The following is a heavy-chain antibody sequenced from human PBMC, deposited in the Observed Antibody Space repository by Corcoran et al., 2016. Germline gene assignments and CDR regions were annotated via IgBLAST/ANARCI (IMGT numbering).Heavy chain of an antibody. CDR3: AKGYSSGWYPKYYYYYYGMDV. V-gene: IGHV3-30*18. CDR2: ISYDGSNK. J-gene: IGHJ6*02. D-gene: IGHD6-13*01. CDR1: GFTFSSYG. Sequence: QVQLVASGGGVVQPGRSLRLSCAASGFTFSSYGMHWVRQAPGKGLEWVAVISYDGSNKYYADSVKGRFTISRDNSKNTLYLQMNSLRAEDTAVYYCAKGYSSGWYPKYYYYYYGMDVWGQGTTVTVSS.